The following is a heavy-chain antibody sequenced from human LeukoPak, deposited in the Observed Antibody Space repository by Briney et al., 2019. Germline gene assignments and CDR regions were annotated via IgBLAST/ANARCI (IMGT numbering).Heavy chain of an antibody. CDR1: AFTFENYD. J-gene: IGHJ3*02. D-gene: IGHD1-26*01. CDR3: AETISGSNAFDI. Sequence: GGSLRLSCIASAFTFENYDMRWGRQVPGKGLEWVSGINWDGDRISYADSVRGRFTISRDNAKNSLYLQMNSLRAEDTAVYYCAETISGSNAFDIWGQGTMVTVSS. CDR2: INWDGDRI. V-gene: IGHV3-20*04.